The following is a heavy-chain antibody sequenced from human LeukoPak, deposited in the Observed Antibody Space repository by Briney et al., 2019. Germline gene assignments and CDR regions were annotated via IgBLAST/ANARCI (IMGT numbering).Heavy chain of an antibody. CDR3: ASSLLARGMGRLRESSWEYYGMDV. CDR1: GGTFSSYA. J-gene: IGHJ6*02. D-gene: IGHD1-26*01. Sequence: SVKVSCKASGGTFSSYAISWVRQAPGQGLEWMGGIIPIFGTANYAQKFQSRVTITADESTSTAYMELSSLRSEDTAVYYCASSLLARGMGRLRESSWEYYGMDVWGQGTTVTVSS. CDR2: IIPIFGTA. V-gene: IGHV1-69*13.